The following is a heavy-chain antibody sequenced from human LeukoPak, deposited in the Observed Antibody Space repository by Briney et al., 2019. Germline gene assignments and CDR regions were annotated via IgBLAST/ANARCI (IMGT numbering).Heavy chain of an antibody. J-gene: IGHJ4*02. CDR1: GYTFTSYG. V-gene: IGHV1-18*01. CDR3: ARRPEGIAVAGTWVDY. D-gene: IGHD6-19*01. CDR2: IRAYNGNT. Sequence: ASVKVSCKASGYTFTSYGISWVRQAPGQGLEWMGWIRAYNGNTNYAQKLQGRVTMTTDTSTSTAYMELRSLRSDDTAVYYCARRPEGIAVAGTWVDYWGQGTLVTVSS.